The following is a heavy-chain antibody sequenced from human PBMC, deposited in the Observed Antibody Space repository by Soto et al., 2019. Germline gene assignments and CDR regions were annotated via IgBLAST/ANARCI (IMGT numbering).Heavy chain of an antibody. V-gene: IGHV3-7*03. CDR1: GFTFRSYW. CDR2: IKPDGSEK. D-gene: IGHD3-3*01. J-gene: IGHJ4*02. Sequence: XESLRLSCATSGFTFRSYWMTWVRQAPGKGPEWVANIKPDGSEKQYVDSVKGRFTVSRDNAKKSLDLQMNSLRVEDTAVYYCARAEDYDFWSGPPKYFDNWGQGTQVTVSS. CDR3: ARAEDYDFWSGPPKYFDN.